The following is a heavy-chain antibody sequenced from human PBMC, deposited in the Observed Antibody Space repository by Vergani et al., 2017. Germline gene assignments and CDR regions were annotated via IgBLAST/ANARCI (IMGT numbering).Heavy chain of an antibody. J-gene: IGHJ4*02. D-gene: IGHD3-22*01. Sequence: EVQLVESGGGLVQPGGSLRLSCAASGFTFSSYSMNWVRQAPGKGLEWVSYISSSSSTIYYADSVEGRFTITRDNAKNSLYLQMNSLRGEDAAADYCARAPVVSGYYYLDYWGQGTLVTVSS. CDR3: ARAPVVSGYYYLDY. CDR1: GFTFSSYS. V-gene: IGHV3-48*04. CDR2: ISSSSSTI.